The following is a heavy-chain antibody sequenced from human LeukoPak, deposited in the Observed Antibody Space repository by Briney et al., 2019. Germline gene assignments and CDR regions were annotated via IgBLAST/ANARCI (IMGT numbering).Heavy chain of an antibody. CDR3: AKDLDGF. D-gene: IGHD6-25*01. CDR1: GFTFSTYA. V-gene: IGHV3-23*01. Sequence: PGGSLRLSCAASGFTFSTYAMSWVRQAPGKGLEWVSIISGSSRYIYYADSVKGRFTISRDNSKNTLYLQMTSLRAEDTAVYYCAKDLDGFWGQGTLVTVSS. J-gene: IGHJ4*02. CDR2: ISGSSRYI.